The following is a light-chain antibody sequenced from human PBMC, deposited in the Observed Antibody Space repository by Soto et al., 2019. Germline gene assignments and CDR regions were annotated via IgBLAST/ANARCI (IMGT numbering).Light chain of an antibody. J-gene: IGLJ2*01. CDR1: SSDVGGYVY. V-gene: IGLV2-8*01. CDR2: EVN. CDR3: SSYAGTNIDVV. Sequence: QSALTQPPSASGSPGQSVTISCTGTSSDVGGYVYVSWYQHYPGKAPKLMIYEVNKRASGVPDRFSGSKSGNTASLTVSGLQAEDEADYYCSSYAGTNIDVVFGGGTKLTVL.